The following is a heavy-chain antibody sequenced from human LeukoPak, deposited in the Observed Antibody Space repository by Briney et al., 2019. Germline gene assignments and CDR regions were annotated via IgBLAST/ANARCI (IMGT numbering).Heavy chain of an antibody. V-gene: IGHV4-59*01. CDR1: GGSISSYY. CDR2: IYGSGST. Sequence: SETLSLTCTVSGGSISSYYWSWIRQPPGKGLEWIGHIYGSGSTNYNPSLKSRVTLSVDTSKNQFSLKLSSVTAADTAVYYCAGEGTSGTHLNWFDPWGQGTLVTVSS. J-gene: IGHJ5*02. D-gene: IGHD1-1*01. CDR3: AGEGTSGTHLNWFDP.